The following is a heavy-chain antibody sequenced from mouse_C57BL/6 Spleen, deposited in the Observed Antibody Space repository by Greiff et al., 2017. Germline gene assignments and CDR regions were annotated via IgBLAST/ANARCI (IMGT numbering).Heavy chain of an antibody. CDR2: IYPGSGST. V-gene: IGHV1-55*01. CDR3: ARGGSYWDGFGG. CDR1: GYTFTSYW. J-gene: IGHJ3*02. D-gene: IGHD2-12*01. Sequence: VQLQQPGAELVKPGASVKLSCKASGYTFTSYWITWVKQRPGQGLEWIGDIYPGSGSTNYTEKFKSKGTMTVDTSYSTAYLQLSSLTSEDTAVYYCARGGSYWDGFGGRGQGAPVSV.